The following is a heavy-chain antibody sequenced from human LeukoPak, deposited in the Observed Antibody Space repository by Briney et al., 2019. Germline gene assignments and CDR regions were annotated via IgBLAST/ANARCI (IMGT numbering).Heavy chain of an antibody. D-gene: IGHD6-13*01. CDR3: AKAAAGTEYYMDV. J-gene: IGHJ6*03. Sequence: GGSLRLSCAASGFTLSSYGMSWVRQAPGKGLEWVSAISGSGGSTYYADSVKGRFTISRDNSKNTLYLQMNSLRAEDTAVYYCAKAAAGTEYYMDVWGKGTTVTISS. CDR1: GFTLSSYG. V-gene: IGHV3-23*01. CDR2: ISGSGGST.